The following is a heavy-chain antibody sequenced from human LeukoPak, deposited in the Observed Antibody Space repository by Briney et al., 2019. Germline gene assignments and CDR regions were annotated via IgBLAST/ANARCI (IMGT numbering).Heavy chain of an antibody. Sequence: GSLRLSCAASGFTVSSNYMSWVRQAPGKGLEWVSVIYSGGSTYYADSVKGRFTISRDNAKNSLYLQMNSLRAEDTAVYYCARDVFRSYYGSGSYPVPWGQGTLVTVSS. D-gene: IGHD3-10*01. V-gene: IGHV3-53*01. CDR1: GFTVSSNY. CDR3: ARDVFRSYYGSGSYPVP. J-gene: IGHJ4*02. CDR2: IYSGGST.